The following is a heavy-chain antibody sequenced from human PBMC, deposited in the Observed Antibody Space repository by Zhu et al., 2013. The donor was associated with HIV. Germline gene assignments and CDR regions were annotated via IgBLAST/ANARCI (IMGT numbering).Heavy chain of an antibody. CDR1: GFTFSGYG. J-gene: IGHJ5*02. V-gene: IGHV3-33*08. Sequence: QVQLVESGGGVVQPGRSLRLSCAASGFTFSGYGMHWVRQAPGKGLEWVAVIWYDGSDKYYADSVKGRCTISRDNSKNTLYLEMNSLRVEDTAVYYCARGPEEAIAATSWFDPWGQGTLVTVSS. D-gene: IGHD2-15*01. CDR2: IWYDGSDK. CDR3: ARGPEEAIAATSWFDP.